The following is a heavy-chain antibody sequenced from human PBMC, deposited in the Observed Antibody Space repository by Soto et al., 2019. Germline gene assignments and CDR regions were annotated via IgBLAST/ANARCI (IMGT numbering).Heavy chain of an antibody. J-gene: IGHJ3*02. V-gene: IGHV4-61*01. D-gene: IGHD2-15*01. CDR1: GGSVSSGSYY. CDR3: ARESDIVVVVAATHAFDI. Sequence: PSDTLSLTCTVSGGSVSSGSYYWSWIRQPPGKGLEWIGYIYYSGSTNYNPSLKSRVTISVDTSKNQFSLKLSSVTAADTAVYYCARESDIVVVVAATHAFDIWGQGXMVTVSS. CDR2: IYYSGST.